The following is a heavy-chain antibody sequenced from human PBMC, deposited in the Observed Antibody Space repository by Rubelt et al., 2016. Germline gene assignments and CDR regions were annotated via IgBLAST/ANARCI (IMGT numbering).Heavy chain of an antibody. Sequence: QVQLRESGPGLVKPSETLSLTCSVSGGSVSTGSYFWNWIRQTPGKGLEWIGYFYSGSTNYKPSLKGRVTISVDTAKNLFSLTLRSVTPADTAVYYCARDRGRTPFDYWGQGILVTVPS. D-gene: IGHD1-14*01. V-gene: IGHV4-61*01. CDR2: FYSGST. CDR3: ARDRGRTPFDY. J-gene: IGHJ4*02. CDR1: GGSVSTGSYF.